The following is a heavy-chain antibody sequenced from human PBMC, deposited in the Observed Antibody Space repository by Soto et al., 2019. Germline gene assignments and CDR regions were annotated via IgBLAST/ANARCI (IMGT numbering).Heavy chain of an antibody. CDR1: GFTFSSYG. CDR2: IWYDGSNK. V-gene: IGHV3-33*01. Sequence: QVQLVESGGGVVQPGRSLRLSCAASGFTFSSYGMHWVRQAPGKGLEWVAVIWYDGSNKYYADSVKGRFTISRDNSKNTLYLQMNSLRAEDTAVYYCARDIVATITGWFDPWGQGTLVTVSS. J-gene: IGHJ5*02. D-gene: IGHD5-12*01. CDR3: ARDIVATITGWFDP.